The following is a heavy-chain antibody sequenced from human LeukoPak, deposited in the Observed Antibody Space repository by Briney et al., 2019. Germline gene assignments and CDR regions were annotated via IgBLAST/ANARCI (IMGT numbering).Heavy chain of an antibody. V-gene: IGHV3-21*01. CDR3: AGSLLIVTDAFDI. J-gene: IGHJ3*02. CDR2: ITSSSSYI. Sequence: GGSLRLSCAASGFTFSTYSMNWVRQAPGKGLEWVSSITSSSSYIYYGDSVKGRFTISRDNAKNSLYLQMNSLRAEDTAVYYCAGSLLIVTDAFDIWGQGTMVTVSS. CDR1: GFTFSTYS. D-gene: IGHD2-8*01.